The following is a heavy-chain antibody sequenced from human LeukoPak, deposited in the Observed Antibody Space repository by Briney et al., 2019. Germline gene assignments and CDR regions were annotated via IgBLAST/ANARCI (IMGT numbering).Heavy chain of an antibody. J-gene: IGHJ4*02. CDR3: AREAAAGPGSFDY. CDR1: GGTFSSYA. D-gene: IGHD6-13*01. V-gene: IGHV1-69*06. Sequence: GASVKVSCKASGGTFSSYAISWVRQAPGQGLEWMGGIIPIFGTANYAQKFQGRVTITADKSTSTAYMELSSLRSEDTAVYYCAREAAAGPGSFDYWGQGTLVTVSS. CDR2: IIPIFGTA.